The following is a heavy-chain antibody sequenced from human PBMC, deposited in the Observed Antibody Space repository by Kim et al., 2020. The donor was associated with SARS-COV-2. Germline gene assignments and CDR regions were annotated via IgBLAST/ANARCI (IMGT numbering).Heavy chain of an antibody. D-gene: IGHD3-10*01. V-gene: IGHV2-70*01. CDR2: IDWDDDK. CDR1: GFSLSTSGMC. Sequence: SGPTLVNPTQTLTLTCTFSGFSLSTSGMCVSWIRQPPGKALEWLALIDWDDDKYYSTSLKTRLTISKDTSKNQVVLTMTNMDPVDTATYYCARFTYYYGSGSYFVDYWGQGTLVTVSS. CDR3: ARFTYYYGSGSYFVDY. J-gene: IGHJ4*02.